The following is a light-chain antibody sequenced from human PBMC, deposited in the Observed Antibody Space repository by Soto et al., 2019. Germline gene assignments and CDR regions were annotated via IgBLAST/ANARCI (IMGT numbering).Light chain of an antibody. CDR2: DAS. J-gene: IGKJ4*01. CDR1: QSMSKY. V-gene: IGKV3-11*01. Sequence: EIVLTQSPATLSLSPGERVTLSCRASQSMSKYLAWYQQKPGQAPRLLIYDASNRATGIPARFSGSGSGTDFTLTISSLEPEDFAVYYCQQRSYWPPLTFGGGTKVEIK. CDR3: QQRSYWPPLT.